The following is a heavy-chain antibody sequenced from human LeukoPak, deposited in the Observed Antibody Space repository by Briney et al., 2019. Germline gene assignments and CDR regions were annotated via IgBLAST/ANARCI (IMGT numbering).Heavy chain of an antibody. CDR1: GDSISSSNFH. CDR3: VRRVNTYGGWFDR. CDR2: IDYGGRT. V-gene: IGHV4-39*01. Sequence: PSETLSLTCSVSGDSISSSNFHWGWIRPSPGKGLEWIGTIDYGGRTFYNPSPNNRVTISADTSRNQLSLKLSSVTATDTAIYYCVRRVNTYGGWFDRWGQGALVTVSS. J-gene: IGHJ5*02. D-gene: IGHD5-18*01.